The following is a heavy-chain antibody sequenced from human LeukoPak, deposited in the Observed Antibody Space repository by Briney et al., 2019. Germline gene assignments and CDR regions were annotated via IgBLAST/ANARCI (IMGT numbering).Heavy chain of an antibody. CDR3: AREREYSSSWYRRDYYYMDV. CDR1: RGTFSSYA. Sequence: SVKVSCKASRGTFSSYAIGWVRQAPGQGLEWMGGIIPIFGTANYAQRFQGRVTITADKSTGTAYMELSSLRSEDTAVYYCAREREYSSSWYRRDYYYMDVWGKGTTVTVSS. J-gene: IGHJ6*03. CDR2: IIPIFGTA. V-gene: IGHV1-69*06. D-gene: IGHD6-13*01.